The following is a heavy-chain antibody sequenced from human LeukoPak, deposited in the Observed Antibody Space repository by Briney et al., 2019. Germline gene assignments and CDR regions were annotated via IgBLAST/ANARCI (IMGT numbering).Heavy chain of an antibody. D-gene: IGHD3-3*01. CDR1: GFTFSSYS. Sequence: PGGSLRLSCAASGFTFSSYSMNWVRQAPGKGLEWVSSISSSSSYIYYADSVKGRFTISRDNAKNSLYLQMNSLRAEDTAVYYCARASYYDFWSGYYNYWGQGTLATVSS. J-gene: IGHJ4*02. CDR3: ARASYYDFWSGYYNY. CDR2: ISSSSSYI. V-gene: IGHV3-21*01.